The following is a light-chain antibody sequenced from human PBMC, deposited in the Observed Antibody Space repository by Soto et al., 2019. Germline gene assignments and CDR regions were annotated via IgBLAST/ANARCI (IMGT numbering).Light chain of an antibody. Sequence: VLTQSPGTLSLSPGERTTLSCSASQRVISSIVPWYQQKPGQAPRLLIHAASTGATGIPARFRGSGSGTDFTLTISSLEPEDSAVYFCHQYDDSPQTLGQGTKVAIK. V-gene: IGKV3-20*01. CDR2: AAS. J-gene: IGKJ2*01. CDR1: QRVISSI. CDR3: HQYDDSPQT.